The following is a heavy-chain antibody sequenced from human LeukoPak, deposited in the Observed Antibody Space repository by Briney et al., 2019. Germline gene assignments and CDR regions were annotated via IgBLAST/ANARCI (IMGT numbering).Heavy chain of an antibody. V-gene: IGHV4-30-2*01. Sequence: SETLSLTCTVSGGSISSGGYYWSWIRQPPGKGLEWIGYIYHSGSTYYNPSLKSRVTISVDRSKNQFSLKLSSVTAADTAVYYCARGGTAMDYFDYWGQGTLVTVSS. CDR3: ARGGTAMDYFDY. CDR2: IYHSGST. J-gene: IGHJ4*02. D-gene: IGHD5-18*01. CDR1: GGSISSGGYY.